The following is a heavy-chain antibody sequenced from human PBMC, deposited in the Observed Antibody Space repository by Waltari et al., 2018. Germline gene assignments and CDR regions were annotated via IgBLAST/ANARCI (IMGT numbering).Heavy chain of an antibody. J-gene: IGHJ6*03. CDR2: INHSGST. CDR3: ARGLVGNYYYYYYYMDV. Sequence: QVQLQQWGAGLLKPSETLSLTCAVYGGSFSGYYWSWIRQPPGKGLEWIGEINHSGSTNYNPSLKSRVTISVDTSKNQFSLKLSSVTAADTAVYYCARGLVGNYYYYYYYMDVWGKGTTVTVSS. V-gene: IGHV4-34*01. D-gene: IGHD1-7*01. CDR1: GGSFSGYY.